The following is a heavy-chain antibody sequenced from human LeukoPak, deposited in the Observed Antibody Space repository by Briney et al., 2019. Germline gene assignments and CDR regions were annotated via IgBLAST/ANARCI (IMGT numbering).Heavy chain of an antibody. CDR1: GFTFSSYW. CDR3: AKDRSLTYYYDSSGSKNPFDY. CDR2: IKEDGSIQ. D-gene: IGHD3-22*01. V-gene: IGHV3-7*04. Sequence: GGSLRLSCVASGFTFSSYWMTWVRQAPGKGLEWLASIKEDGSIQYYLDSVRGRFTISRDNAKTSVYLQLNSLRADDTAVYYCAKDRSLTYYYDSSGSKNPFDYWGQGTLVTVSS. J-gene: IGHJ4*02.